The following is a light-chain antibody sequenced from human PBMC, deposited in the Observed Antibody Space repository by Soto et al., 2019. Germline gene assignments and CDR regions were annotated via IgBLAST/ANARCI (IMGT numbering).Light chain of an antibody. J-gene: IGLJ2*01. CDR3: SSYTTSTPLV. CDR1: SSDVGAYNY. V-gene: IGLV2-14*01. CDR2: EVR. Sequence: QSVLTQPASVSGSPGQSITISCTGTSSDVGAYNYVSWHQQHPGKAPKLMIYEVRNRPSGVSRRFSGSKSGNTASLTISGLQAEDEANYHCSSYTTSTPLVFGGGTKLTVL.